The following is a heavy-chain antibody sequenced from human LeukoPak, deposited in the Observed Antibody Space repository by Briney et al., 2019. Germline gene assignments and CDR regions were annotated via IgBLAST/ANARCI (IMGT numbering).Heavy chain of an antibody. CDR3: AKERARSSSLGY. CDR2: ISSSGSTI. D-gene: IGHD6-6*01. V-gene: IGHV3-11*04. CDR1: GFTFSDYY. Sequence: GGSLRLSCAASGFTFSDYYMSWIRQAPGKGLEWVSYISSSGSTIYYTDSVKGRFTISRDNSKNTLYLQMNSLRAEDTAVYYCAKERARSSSLGYWGQGTLVTVSS. J-gene: IGHJ4*02.